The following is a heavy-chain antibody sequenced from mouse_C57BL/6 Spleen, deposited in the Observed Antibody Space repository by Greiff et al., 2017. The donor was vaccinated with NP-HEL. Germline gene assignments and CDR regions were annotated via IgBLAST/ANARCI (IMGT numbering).Heavy chain of an antibody. D-gene: IGHD4-1*01. V-gene: IGHV2-2*01. CDR1: GFSLTSYG. J-gene: IGHJ3*01. CDR3: ACFLNWDWFAY. CDR2: IWSGGST. Sequence: QVQLQQPGPGLVQPSQSLSITCTASGFSLTSYGVHWVRQSPGKGLEWLGVIWSGGSTDYNAAFISRVSITKDNSNSQVFFRMNSLQADDTAIYYYACFLNWDWFAYWGQGTLVTVSA.